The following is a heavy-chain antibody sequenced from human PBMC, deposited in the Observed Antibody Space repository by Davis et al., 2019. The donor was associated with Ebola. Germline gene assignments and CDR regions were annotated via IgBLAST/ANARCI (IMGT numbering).Heavy chain of an antibody. CDR2: IKQDGSEK. J-gene: IGHJ5*02. CDR1: GFIFSSCA. V-gene: IGHV3-7*01. Sequence: GGSLRLSCAASGFIFSSCAMYWVRQAPGKGLEWVANIKQDGSEKYYVDSVKGRFTISRDNAKNSLYLQMNSLRAEDTAVYYCARDLGFNWFDPWGQGTLVTVSS. CDR3: ARDLGFNWFDP.